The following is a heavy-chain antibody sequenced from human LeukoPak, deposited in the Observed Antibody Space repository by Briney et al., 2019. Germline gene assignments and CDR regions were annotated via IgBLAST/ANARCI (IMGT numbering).Heavy chain of an antibody. CDR3: ARGAAGTSGFDY. CDR2: TYYRSQWFN. Sequence: SQTLSLTCAISGDIVSSNNAAWNWIRQSPSRGLEWLGRTYYRSQWFNDYAVSVKSRITINPDTSKNQFSLQLNSVTPEDTAVYYCARGAAGTSGFDYWGQGTLVTVSS. CDR1: GDIVSSNNAA. D-gene: IGHD6-13*01. J-gene: IGHJ4*02. V-gene: IGHV6-1*01.